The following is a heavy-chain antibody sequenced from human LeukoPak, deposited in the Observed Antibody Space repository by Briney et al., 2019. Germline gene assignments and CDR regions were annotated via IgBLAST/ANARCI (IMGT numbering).Heavy chain of an antibody. J-gene: IGHJ4*02. CDR3: ARGYGSGNYYPKDY. V-gene: IGHV4-34*01. CDR2: INHSGST. CDR1: GGSFSGYY. D-gene: IGHD3-10*01. Sequence: SETLSLTCAVYGGSFSGYYWSWIRQPPGKGLEWIGEINHSGSTNYNPSLKSRVTISIAPSKNQWSLKLPSVTAADTAVYYCARGYGSGNYYPKDYWGQGTLVTVSS.